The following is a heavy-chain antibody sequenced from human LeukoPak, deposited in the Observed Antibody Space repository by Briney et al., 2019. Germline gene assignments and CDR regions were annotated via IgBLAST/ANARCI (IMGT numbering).Heavy chain of an antibody. CDR2: IKEDGSEK. CDR1: GFIFSSYW. V-gene: IGHV3-7*01. D-gene: IGHD3-22*01. CDR3: ARDKEDSSGFPLGY. Sequence: GGSLRLSCAASGFIFSSYWMSWVRQAPGKGLEWVANIKEDGSEKYYVDSVKGRFTISRDNAKNTLYLQMNSLRAEDTAVYYCARDKEDSSGFPLGYWGQGTLVTVSS. J-gene: IGHJ4*02.